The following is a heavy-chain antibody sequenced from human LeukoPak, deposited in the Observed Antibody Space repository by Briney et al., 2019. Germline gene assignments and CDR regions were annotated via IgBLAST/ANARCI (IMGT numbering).Heavy chain of an antibody. Sequence: QPGGSLRLSCAASGFTFSGYEMNWVRQAPGKGLEWVSYISSSGSTIFYADSVKGRFTISRDSAKNSLYLQMNSLRAEDTAVYYCARAWTGGMHVWGQGTTVTVSS. CDR1: GFTFSGYE. J-gene: IGHJ6*02. V-gene: IGHV3-48*03. CDR3: ARAWTGGMHV. CDR2: ISSSGSTI. D-gene: IGHD3/OR15-3a*01.